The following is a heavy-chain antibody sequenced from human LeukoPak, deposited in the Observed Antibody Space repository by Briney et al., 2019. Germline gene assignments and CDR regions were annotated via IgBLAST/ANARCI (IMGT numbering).Heavy chain of an antibody. CDR3: ARATYSGSYYGSNY. D-gene: IGHD1-26*01. CDR1: GFTFSSYA. CDR2: ISYDGSNK. V-gene: IGHV3-30*04. Sequence: GGSLRLSCAASGFTFSSYAMHWVRQAPGKGLEWVAVISYDGSNKFYADSVKGRFSISRDNSKNTLYLQMNSLRAEDTALYYCARATYSGSYYGSNYWGQGTLVIVSS. J-gene: IGHJ4*02.